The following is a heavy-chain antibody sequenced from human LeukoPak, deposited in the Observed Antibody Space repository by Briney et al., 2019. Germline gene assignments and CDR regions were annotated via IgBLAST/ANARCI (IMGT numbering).Heavy chain of an antibody. J-gene: IGHJ4*02. CDR2: IYYNGNT. D-gene: IGHD5-12*01. CDR3: ARDGYQPIDY. V-gene: IGHV4-39*07. CDR1: GGSISSSSYY. Sequence: SETPSLTCTVSGGSISSSSYYWGWIRQPPGKGLEWIGNIYYNGNTYYNPSLKSRVTISVDMSKNQFSLKLSSVTAADTAVYYCARDGYQPIDYWGQGTLVTVSS.